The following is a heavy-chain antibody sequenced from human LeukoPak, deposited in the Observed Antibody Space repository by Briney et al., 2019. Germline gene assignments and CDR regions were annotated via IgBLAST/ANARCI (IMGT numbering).Heavy chain of an antibody. CDR3: ARGEQGDTAMAYIMDV. J-gene: IGHJ6*03. Sequence: SETLSLTCTVSGGSISSYYWSWIRQPPGKGLEWIGYIYYSGSTNYNPSLKSRVTISVDTSKNQFSLKLSSVTAADTAVYYCARGEQGDTAMAYIMDVWGKGTTVTISS. CDR2: IYYSGST. D-gene: IGHD5-18*01. CDR1: GGSISSYY. V-gene: IGHV4-59*01.